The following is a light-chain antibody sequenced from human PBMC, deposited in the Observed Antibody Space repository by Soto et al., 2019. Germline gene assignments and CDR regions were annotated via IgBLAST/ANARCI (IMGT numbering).Light chain of an antibody. Sequence: QSALTQPASVSGSPGQSITISCTGTSSDGGGYNYVSWYQQHPGKAPKLMIYEVSNRPSGVSNRFSGSKSGNTASLTISGLQAEDEADYYCSSYTSSSTDYVFGTGTKLTVL. CDR1: SSDGGGYNY. V-gene: IGLV2-14*01. J-gene: IGLJ1*01. CDR3: SSYTSSSTDYV. CDR2: EVS.